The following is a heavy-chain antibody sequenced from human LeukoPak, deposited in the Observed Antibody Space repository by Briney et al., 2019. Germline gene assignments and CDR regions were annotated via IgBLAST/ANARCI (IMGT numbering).Heavy chain of an antibody. CDR3: AKENLLPAGGTLGS. V-gene: IGHV3-23*01. CDR2: ISVSGSNT. D-gene: IGHD6-13*01. Sequence: HPGGSLRLSCAASGFTFSTYVMVCVRRAPEKGLEWVSSISVSGSNTFYTDSVKGRFTISRDNSKNTLDLQMDSLRAEDTAIYYCAKENLLPAGGTLGSWGQGTLVTVSS. J-gene: IGHJ5*02. CDR1: GFTFSTYV.